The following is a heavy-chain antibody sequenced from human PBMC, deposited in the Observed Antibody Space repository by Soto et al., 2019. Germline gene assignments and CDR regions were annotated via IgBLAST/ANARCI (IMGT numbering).Heavy chain of an antibody. Sequence: QLQLQESCQGLVKPSETLSLTCTVSGGSISSNSYYWGWIRQPPGKGLEWIGSIYYSGSTYYNPSLKSRVTISVDTSKNQFSLKLSSVTAADTAVYYCARRGSSSWYGYWGQGTLVTVSS. D-gene: IGHD6-13*01. V-gene: IGHV4-39*01. CDR2: IYYSGST. J-gene: IGHJ4*02. CDR3: ARRGSSSWYGY. CDR1: GGSISSNSYY.